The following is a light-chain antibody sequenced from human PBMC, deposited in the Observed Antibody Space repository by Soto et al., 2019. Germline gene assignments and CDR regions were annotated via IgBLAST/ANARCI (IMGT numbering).Light chain of an antibody. Sequence: ETVMTQSPVTLSVSPGERATLSCRASQSVNSKLAWYQQKPGQAPRLLIHDASTRATGIPVRFSGSGSGTEFTLTISSLQSEDFAVYYCQQYNNWPLGFGGGTKVEIK. CDR1: QSVNSK. CDR3: QQYNNWPLG. J-gene: IGKJ4*01. CDR2: DAS. V-gene: IGKV3-15*01.